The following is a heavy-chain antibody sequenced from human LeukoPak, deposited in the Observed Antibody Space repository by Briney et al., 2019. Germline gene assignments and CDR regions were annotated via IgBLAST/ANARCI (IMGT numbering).Heavy chain of an antibody. CDR3: AKVRGGWYLDY. Sequence: GGSLRLSCAASGFTFSSYWMNWVRQAPGKGLVWVSRIASDGSSTTYADSVKGRFSISRDNAKNTLYLQMNSLRVEDTAVYYCAKVRGGWYLDYWGQGNLVTVSS. V-gene: IGHV3-74*01. D-gene: IGHD6-19*01. CDR1: GFTFSSYW. J-gene: IGHJ4*02. CDR2: IASDGSST.